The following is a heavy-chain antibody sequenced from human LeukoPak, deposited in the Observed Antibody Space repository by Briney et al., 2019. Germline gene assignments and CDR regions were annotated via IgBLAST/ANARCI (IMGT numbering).Heavy chain of an antibody. D-gene: IGHD2-2*01. CDR3: ARHIHDIVVVPAANQDWFDP. CDR1: GGSFSGYY. J-gene: IGHJ5*02. CDR2: INHSGST. V-gene: IGHV4-34*01. Sequence: SETLSLTCAVYGGSFSGYYWSWIRQPPGKGLEWIGEINHSGSTNYNPSLKSRVTISVDTSKNQFSLKLSSVTAADTAVYYCARHIHDIVVVPAANQDWFDPWGQGTLVTVSS.